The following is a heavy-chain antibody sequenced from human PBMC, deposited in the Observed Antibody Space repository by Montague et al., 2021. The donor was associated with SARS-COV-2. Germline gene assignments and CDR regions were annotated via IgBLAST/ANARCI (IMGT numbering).Heavy chain of an antibody. D-gene: IGHD3-9*01. Sequence: PALVKPTQTLTLTCTFSGFSLSTSGMCVSWIRQPPGKALECLARIDWDDDKYYSTSLKTRLTISKDTSKNQVVLTMTNMDPVDTATYYCARTYYDILTGRDYGMDVWGQGTTVTVSS. CDR3: ARTYYDILTGRDYGMDV. V-gene: IGHV2-70*11. CDR1: GFSLSTSGMC. J-gene: IGHJ6*02. CDR2: IDWDDDK.